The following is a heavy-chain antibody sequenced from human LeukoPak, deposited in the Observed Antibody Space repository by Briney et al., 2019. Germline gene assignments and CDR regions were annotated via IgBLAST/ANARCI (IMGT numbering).Heavy chain of an antibody. CDR1: GFTFSSYS. CDR3: AKDKSPHLALDF. V-gene: IGHV3-21*01. Sequence: PGGSLRLSCAASGFTFSSYSMNWVRQAPGKGLEWVSSISSSSSYIYYADSVKGRFTISRDNAKNSLYLQMSSLRAEDTAVYYCAKDKSPHLALDFWGQGTLVTVSS. CDR2: ISSSSSYI. J-gene: IGHJ4*02.